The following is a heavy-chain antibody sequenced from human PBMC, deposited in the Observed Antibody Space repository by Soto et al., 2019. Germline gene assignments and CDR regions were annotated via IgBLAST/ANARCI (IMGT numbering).Heavy chain of an antibody. CDR2: IIPIHGIA. CDR3: ARYCSSTSCYEGYYYYMDV. CDR1: GGTFSSYT. V-gene: IGHV1-69*02. D-gene: IGHD2-2*01. Sequence: SVKVSCKASGGTFSSYTISWVRQAPGQGLEWMGRIIPIHGIANYAQKFQGRVTITADKSTSTAYMELRSLRSDDTAVYYCARYCSSTSCYEGYYYYMDVWGKGTTVTVSS. J-gene: IGHJ6*03.